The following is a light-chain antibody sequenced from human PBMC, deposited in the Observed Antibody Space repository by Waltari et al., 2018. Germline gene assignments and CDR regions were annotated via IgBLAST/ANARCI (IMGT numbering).Light chain of an antibody. CDR3: QHYLRLPVT. V-gene: IGKV3-20*01. CDR2: GAS. Sequence: SCRACESVSRALAWYQQKPGQAPRLLIYGASTRATGIPDRFSGSGSWTDFSLTISRLEPDDFAVYYCQHYLRLPVTFGQGTTVEI. CDR1: ESVSRA. J-gene: IGKJ1*01.